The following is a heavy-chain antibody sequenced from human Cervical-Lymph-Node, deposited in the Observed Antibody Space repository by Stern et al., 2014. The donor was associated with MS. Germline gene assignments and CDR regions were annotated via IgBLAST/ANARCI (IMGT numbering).Heavy chain of an antibody. V-gene: IGHV4-4*08. CDR2: ISSSGGT. CDR3: ARGYTTSSGRPDY. Sequence: QLQLQESGPGLVKPSETLSLTCTVSGGSTSSYYWSWIRQPPGKGLEWIGYISSSGGTKYNPSLKSRVPISVETSKNQFSLTLSSVTAADTAVYYCARGYTTSSGRPDYWGQGTLVTVSS. J-gene: IGHJ4*02. D-gene: IGHD6-6*01. CDR1: GGSTSSYY.